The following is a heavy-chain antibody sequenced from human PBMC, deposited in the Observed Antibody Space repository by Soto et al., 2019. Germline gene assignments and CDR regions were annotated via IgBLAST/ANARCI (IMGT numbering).Heavy chain of an antibody. CDR2: INLSGNT. CDR1: GDSVSSYH. CDR3: ARRRVTYGGIMVPYNWLDT. V-gene: IGHV4-34*01. D-gene: IGHD3-16*01. Sequence: XGTLSLIFAVCGDSVSSYHLTWIGSSTGKGLEWIGEINLSGNTNYNPSLKSRVTISIDTSKKQFSLKLTSVTAADTAIYYCARRRVTYGGIMVPYNWLDTWAQGNLVTVSS. J-gene: IGHJ5*02.